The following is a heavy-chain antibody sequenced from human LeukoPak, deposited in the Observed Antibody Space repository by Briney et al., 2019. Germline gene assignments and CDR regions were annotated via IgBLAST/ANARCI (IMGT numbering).Heavy chain of an antibody. V-gene: IGHV5-51*01. D-gene: IGHD6-13*01. J-gene: IGHJ4*02. CDR2: TYPGDSDT. Sequence: GESLKISCKGSGYSFTSYWITWVRQMPGKGRGWMGFTYPGDSDTRYSPSFQGQVTISADKSISTAYLQWGSLKASDTAMYYCAKAEALASAFDYWGQRTLVTVSS. CDR1: GYSFTSYW. CDR3: AKAEALASAFDY.